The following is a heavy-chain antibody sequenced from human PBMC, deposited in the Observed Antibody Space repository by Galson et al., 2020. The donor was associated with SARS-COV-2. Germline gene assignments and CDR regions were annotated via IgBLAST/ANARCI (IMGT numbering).Heavy chain of an antibody. V-gene: IGHV3-30*18. CDR1: GFTFSDYD. Sequence: GGSLRLSCAASGFTFSDYDIHWVRQAPGKGLEWLAVISYDGRNKYYAESVKGRFTISRDNSKNTLYLQMNSLRAEDTAVYYCAKNPYSSSWYYFDYWGQGTLVTVSS. J-gene: IGHJ4*02. D-gene: IGHD6-13*01. CDR2: ISYDGRNK. CDR3: AKNPYSSSWYYFDY.